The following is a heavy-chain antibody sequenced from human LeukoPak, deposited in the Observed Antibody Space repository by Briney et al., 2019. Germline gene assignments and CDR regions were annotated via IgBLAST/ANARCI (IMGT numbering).Heavy chain of an antibody. CDR1: GFAVKSSY. J-gene: IGHJ4*02. V-gene: IGHV3-48*04. Sequence: GGSLRLSCAASGFAVKSSYMNWVRQAPGKGLEWVSYISSSSSTIYYADSVKGRFTISRDNAKNSLYLQMNSLRAEDTAVYYCAREVGAVDYWGQGTLVTVSS. CDR2: ISSSSSTI. CDR3: AREVGAVDY. D-gene: IGHD1-26*01.